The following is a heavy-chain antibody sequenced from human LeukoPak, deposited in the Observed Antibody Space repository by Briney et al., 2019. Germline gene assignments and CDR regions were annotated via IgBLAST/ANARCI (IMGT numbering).Heavy chain of an antibody. CDR3: AKASGSTIGAFDY. Sequence: GGSLRLSCTASGFTFGDYAMSWVRQAPGKGLEGVSAISGSGWSTYYADSVKGRFTISRDNSKNTLYLQMNSLRAEDTAVYYCAKASGSTIGAFDYWGQGTLVTVSS. CDR1: GFTFGDYA. V-gene: IGHV3-23*01. J-gene: IGHJ4*02. CDR2: ISGSGWST. D-gene: IGHD3-16*01.